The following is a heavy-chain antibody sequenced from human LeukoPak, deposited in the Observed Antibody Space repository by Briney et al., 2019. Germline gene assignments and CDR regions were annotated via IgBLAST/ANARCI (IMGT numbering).Heavy chain of an antibody. CDR2: IKSKTDGGTT. D-gene: IGHD4-17*01. J-gene: IGHJ4*02. V-gene: IGHV3-15*01. CDR3: TTVNGDYFYPNVY. Sequence: PGGSLRLSCAASGFTFSSYAMSWVRQAPGKGLEWVGRIKSKTDGGTTDYAAPVKGRFTISRDDSKNTLYLQMNSLKTEDTAVYYCTTVNGDYFYPNVYWGQGTLVTVSS. CDR1: GFTFSSYA.